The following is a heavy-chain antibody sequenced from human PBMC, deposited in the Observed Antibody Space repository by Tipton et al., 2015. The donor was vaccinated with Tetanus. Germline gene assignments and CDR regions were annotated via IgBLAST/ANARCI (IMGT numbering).Heavy chain of an antibody. J-gene: IGHJ4*02. CDR1: GFTFSSYG. CDR3: ARHSSGSYYIGYYFDY. D-gene: IGHD1-26*01. Sequence: LRLSCAASGFTFSSYGMHWIRQPPGKGLEWIGYIYYSGSTNYNPSLKSRVTISVDTSKNQFSLKLSSVTAADTAVYYCARHSSGSYYIGYYFDYWGQGSLVTVSS. V-gene: IGHV4-59*01. CDR2: IYYSGST.